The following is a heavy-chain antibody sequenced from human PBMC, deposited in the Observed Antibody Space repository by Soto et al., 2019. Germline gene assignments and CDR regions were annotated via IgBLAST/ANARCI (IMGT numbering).Heavy chain of an antibody. D-gene: IGHD2-15*01. J-gene: IGHJ4*02. CDR1: GFIFTNYW. CDR2: INIDGSNT. V-gene: IGHV3-74*01. CDR3: ASPPYCNGNPCYQPY. Sequence: GGSLRLSCAASGFIFTNYWMHWVRQAPGKGLVWVSRINIDGSNTDYADSVKGRFIISRDNAKNTLYLQMNSLRDEDTAVYYCASPPYCNGNPCYQPYWGQGTLVPVSS.